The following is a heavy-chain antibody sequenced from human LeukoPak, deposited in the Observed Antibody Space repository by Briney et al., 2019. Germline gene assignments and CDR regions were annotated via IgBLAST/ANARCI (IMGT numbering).Heavy chain of an antibody. CDR3: ARGAIAAAGPNDY. CDR1: GGSFSGHY. V-gene: IGHV4-34*01. CDR2: INHSGST. J-gene: IGHJ4*02. Sequence: SETLSLTCAVYGGSFSGHYWSWIRQPPGKGLEWIGEINHSGSTNYNPSLKSRVTISVDTSKNQFSLKLSSVTAADTAVYYCARGAIAAAGPNDYWGQGTLVTVSS. D-gene: IGHD6-13*01.